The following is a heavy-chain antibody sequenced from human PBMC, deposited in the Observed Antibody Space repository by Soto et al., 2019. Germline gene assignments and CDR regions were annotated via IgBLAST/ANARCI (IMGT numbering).Heavy chain of an antibody. J-gene: IGHJ3*02. V-gene: IGHV4-59*08. CDR3: ARQRNPYDTFYI. D-gene: IGHD1-1*01. CDR1: GGSISSDF. Sequence: QVLLQESGPGLLKPSETLSLTCSVSGGSISSDFWSWIRQPPGKGLEWIGYIYYTGSTNYNPSHKSRFTMSEDTSKTQLSLKLSSVTAADSALYYCARQRNPYDTFYIWGQGTMVTVSS. CDR2: IYYTGST.